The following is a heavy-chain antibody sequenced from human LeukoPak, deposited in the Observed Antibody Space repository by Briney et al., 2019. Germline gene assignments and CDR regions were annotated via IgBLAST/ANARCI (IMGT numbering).Heavy chain of an antibody. J-gene: IGHJ4*02. CDR3: AKALGQWRATVFDY. V-gene: IGHV3-23*01. CDR1: GFTFSSYA. D-gene: IGHD6-19*01. Sequence: GGSLRLSRAASGFTFSSYAMHWVRQAPGKGLEWVSAISGSGGSTYYADSVKGRFTISRDNSKNTLYLQMNSLGAEDTAVYYCAKALGQWRATVFDYWGQGTLVTVSS. CDR2: ISGSGGST.